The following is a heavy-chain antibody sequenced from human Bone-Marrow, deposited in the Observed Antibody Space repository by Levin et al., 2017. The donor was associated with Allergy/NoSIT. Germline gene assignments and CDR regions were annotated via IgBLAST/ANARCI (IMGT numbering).Heavy chain of an antibody. D-gene: IGHD4-17*01. J-gene: IGHJ6*03. V-gene: IGHV4-31*03. CDR2: IYYSGST. CDR1: GGSISSGGYY. CDR3: ARGCTKAEPYGDYVDYYYYYYMDV. Sequence: SETLSLTCTVSGGSISSGGYYWSWIRQHPGKGLEWIGYIYYSGSTYYNPSLKSRVTISVDTSKNQFSLKLSSVTAADTAVYYCARGCTKAEPYGDYVDYYYYYYMDVWGKGTTVTVSS.